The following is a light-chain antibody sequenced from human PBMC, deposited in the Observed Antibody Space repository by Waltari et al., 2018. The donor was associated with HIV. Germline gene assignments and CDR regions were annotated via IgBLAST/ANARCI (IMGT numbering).Light chain of an antibody. Sequence: SSDLTQPPSVSVSPGQTARTTCPGDTLSNQYYYWYQQKSGQAPVLVIFRDIERPSGIPERFSGSRSGATVTLTISGVQAEDEADYYCQSADNSGTYVFATGTQVTVL. CDR3: QSADNSGTYV. CDR2: RDI. J-gene: IGLJ1*01. CDR1: TLSNQY. V-gene: IGLV3-25*03.